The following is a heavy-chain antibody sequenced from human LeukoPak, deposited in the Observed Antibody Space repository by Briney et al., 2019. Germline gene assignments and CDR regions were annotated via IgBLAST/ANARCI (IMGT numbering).Heavy chain of an antibody. CDR3: TRLVYYYDSSGYDY. Sequence: GGSLRLSCAASGFTFSGSAMHWVRQASGKGLEWVGRIRSKANSYATAYAASVKGRFTISRDDSKNTAYLQMNSLKTEDTAVYYCTRLVYYYDSSGYDYWGQGTLVTVSS. V-gene: IGHV3-73*01. J-gene: IGHJ4*02. CDR1: GFTFSGSA. CDR2: IRSKANSYAT. D-gene: IGHD3-22*01.